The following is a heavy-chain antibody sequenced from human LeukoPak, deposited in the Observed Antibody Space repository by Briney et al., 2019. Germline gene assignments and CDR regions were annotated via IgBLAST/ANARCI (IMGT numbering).Heavy chain of an antibody. D-gene: IGHD3-22*01. Sequence: PSETLSLTCTVSGGSISSYYWSWIRQPAGKGLEWIGRIYTSGSTSYNPSLKSRVNMSVDTSKNQFSLKLSSVTAADTAVYYCARDYDSSGYLPWGQGTLVTVYS. V-gene: IGHV4-4*07. CDR1: GGSISSYY. CDR2: IYTSGST. CDR3: ARDYDSSGYLP. J-gene: IGHJ5*02.